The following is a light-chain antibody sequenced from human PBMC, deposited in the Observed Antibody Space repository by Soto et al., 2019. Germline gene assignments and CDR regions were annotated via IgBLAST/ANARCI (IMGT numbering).Light chain of an antibody. CDR1: QSVTRSY. J-gene: IGKJ4*01. CDR2: DAS. V-gene: IGKV3-20*01. CDR3: QQYGNSPLT. Sequence: EIVLTQSPGTLSLSPGERATLSCRASQSVTRSYFAWYQQKPGQAPRLLIYDASSRATGIPDRFSGSGSGTDFTLTISRLEPEDFAVYYCQQYGNSPLTFGGGTKVDIK.